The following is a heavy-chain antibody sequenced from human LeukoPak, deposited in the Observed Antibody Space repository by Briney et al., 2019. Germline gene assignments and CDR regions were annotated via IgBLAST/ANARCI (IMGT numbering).Heavy chain of an antibody. D-gene: IGHD2-2*02. J-gene: IGHJ6*03. CDR3: ARGPPLTYDHTQEGYYHYYMDV. V-gene: IGHV1-69*01. Sequence: GSSVKVSCNTSGGTFGSFAIAWLRQAPGQGLEWMGGIIPIFATTNYAQEFQGRVSITADEFTSTVYMELTSLRSDDTGVYYCARGPPLTYDHTQEGYYHYYMDVWGKGTTIIISS. CDR2: IIPIFATT. CDR1: GGTFGSFA.